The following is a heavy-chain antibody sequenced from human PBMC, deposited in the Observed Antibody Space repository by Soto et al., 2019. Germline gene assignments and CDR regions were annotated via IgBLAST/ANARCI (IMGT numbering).Heavy chain of an antibody. CDR1: GFTFSSYA. D-gene: IGHD3-22*01. CDR3: ARDRVEYYYDSSGYYGAFDI. Sequence: PGGSLRLSCAASGFTFSSYATHWVRQAPGKGLEWVAVISYDGSNKYYADSVKGRFTISRDNSKNTLYLQMNSLRAEDTAVYYCARDRVEYYYDSSGYYGAFDIWGQGTMVTVSS. J-gene: IGHJ3*02. CDR2: ISYDGSNK. V-gene: IGHV3-30-3*01.